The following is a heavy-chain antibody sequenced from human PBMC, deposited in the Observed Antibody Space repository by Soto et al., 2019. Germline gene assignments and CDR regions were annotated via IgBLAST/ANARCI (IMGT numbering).Heavy chain of an antibody. V-gene: IGHV4-59*08. CDR2: IYYSGST. CDR1: GGSISSYY. CDR3: ARHRRNYDYYYMDV. D-gene: IGHD6-6*01. Sequence: SETLSLTCTVSGGSISSYYWSWIRQPPGKGLEWIGYIYYSGSTNYNPSLKSRVTISVDTSKNQFSLKLSSVTAADTAVYYCARHRRNYDYYYMDVWGKGTTVTVSS. J-gene: IGHJ6*03.